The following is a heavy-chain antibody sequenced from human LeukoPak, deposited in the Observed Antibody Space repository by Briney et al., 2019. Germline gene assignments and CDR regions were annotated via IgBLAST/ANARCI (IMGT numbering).Heavy chain of an antibody. CDR1: GYSFTTYW. D-gene: IGHD6-13*01. Sequence: GESLKISCKAAGYSFTTYWIGWVRQMPGKGLEWMGRIDPSDSYTNYSPSFQGHVTISADKSFSTAYLQWTSLKASDTAMYYCARHAKAYGSSCDYWGQGTLVTVSS. J-gene: IGHJ4*02. V-gene: IGHV5-10-1*01. CDR3: ARHAKAYGSSCDY. CDR2: IDPSDSYT.